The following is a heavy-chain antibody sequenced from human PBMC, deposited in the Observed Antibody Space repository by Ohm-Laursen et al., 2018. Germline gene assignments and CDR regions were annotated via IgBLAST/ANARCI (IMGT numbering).Heavy chain of an antibody. CDR2: INHSGST. V-gene: IGHV4-34*01. J-gene: IGHJ4*02. CDR3: ARNSTAPDY. Sequence: GTLSLTCAVYGGSFSGYYWSWIRQPPGKGLEGIGEINHSGSTNYNPSLKSRVTISVDTSKNQFSLKLSSVTSADTAVYYCARNSTAPDYWGQGTLVTVSS. CDR1: GGSFSGYY. D-gene: IGHD5-18*01.